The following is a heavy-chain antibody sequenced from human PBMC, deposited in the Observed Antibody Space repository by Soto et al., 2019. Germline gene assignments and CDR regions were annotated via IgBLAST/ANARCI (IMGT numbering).Heavy chain of an antibody. D-gene: IGHD3-3*01. CDR2: INPNSGGT. Sequence: ASVKVSCKASGYTFTGYYMHWVRQAPGQGLEWMGWINPNSGGTNYAQKFQGRVTMTRDTSIGTAYMELSRLRSDDTAVYYCAREEDVLRFLEWLLPGMDVWGQGTTVTVSS. J-gene: IGHJ6*02. V-gene: IGHV1-2*02. CDR3: AREEDVLRFLEWLLPGMDV. CDR1: GYTFTGYY.